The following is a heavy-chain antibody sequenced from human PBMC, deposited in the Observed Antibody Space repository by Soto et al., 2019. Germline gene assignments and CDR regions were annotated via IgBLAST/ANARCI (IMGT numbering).Heavy chain of an antibody. CDR1: GFTFSSYA. V-gene: IGHV3-23*01. CDR2: ISGSGGST. CDR3: VVPAAHYNYYYYMDV. D-gene: IGHD2-2*01. Sequence: GGSLRLSCAASGFTFSSYAMSWVRQAPGKGLEWVSAISGSGGSTYYADSVKGRFTISRDNSKNTLYLQMNSLRAEDTAVYYCVVPAAHYNYYYYMDVWGKGTTVTVSS. J-gene: IGHJ6*03.